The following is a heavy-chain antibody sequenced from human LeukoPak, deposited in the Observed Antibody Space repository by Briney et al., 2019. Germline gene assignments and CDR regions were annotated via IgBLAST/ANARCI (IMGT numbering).Heavy chain of an antibody. J-gene: IGHJ3*01. V-gene: IGHV3-23*01. CDR2: FSGSGGST. CDR1: GFTFSSYA. D-gene: IGHD3-10*01. CDR3: AKSGAACFDL. Sequence: GGSLRLSCAASGFTFSSYAMSWVRQAPGRGLEWVSAFSGSGGSTYYADSVKGRFTISRDNSKHTLYLQMNSLRAEDTAVYYCAKSGAACFDLWGQGTMVTVSS.